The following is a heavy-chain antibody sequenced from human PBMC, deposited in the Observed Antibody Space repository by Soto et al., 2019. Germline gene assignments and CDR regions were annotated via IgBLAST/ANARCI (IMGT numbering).Heavy chain of an antibody. CDR3: AKDPGELGYYYYGMDV. Sequence: GESLKISCAASGFTFDDYAMHWVRQAPGKGLEWVSLISWDGGSTYYADSVKGRFTISRDNSKNSLYLQMNSLRAEDTALYYCAKDPGELGYYYYGMDVWGQGTTVTVSS. CDR2: ISWDGGST. D-gene: IGHD1-26*01. V-gene: IGHV3-43D*03. J-gene: IGHJ6*02. CDR1: GFTFDDYA.